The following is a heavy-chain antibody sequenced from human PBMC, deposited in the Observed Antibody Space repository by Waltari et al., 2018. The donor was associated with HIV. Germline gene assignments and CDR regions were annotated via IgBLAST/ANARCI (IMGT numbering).Heavy chain of an antibody. Sequence: QVQLVESGGGVVQPGRSLRLSCAASGFTFSSYAMHWVRQAPGEVLEWLAVISDDGTNKYYADSVKDRFIIYRDNSQNTLYLQMFSLRPEDMAVYYCTRASAADLDFWGQGTLVTVSS. CDR1: GFTFSSYA. CDR3: TRASAADLDF. V-gene: IGHV3-30-3*01. CDR2: ISDDGTNK. D-gene: IGHD2-2*01. J-gene: IGHJ4*02.